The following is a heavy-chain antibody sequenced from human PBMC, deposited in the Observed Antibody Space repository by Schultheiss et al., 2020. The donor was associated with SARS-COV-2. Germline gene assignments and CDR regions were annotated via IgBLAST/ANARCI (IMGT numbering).Heavy chain of an antibody. CDR2: IYYSGST. D-gene: IGHD5-12*01. Sequence: SETLSLTCTVSGGSISSGGYYWSWIRQPPGKGLEWIGYIYYSGSTNYNPSLKSRVTMSVDTSKNQFSLKLSSVTAADTAVYYCARLVRVATVRFRYYYMDVWGKGTTVTVSS. J-gene: IGHJ6*03. CDR3: ARLVRVATVRFRYYYMDV. V-gene: IGHV4-61*08. CDR1: GGSISSGGYY.